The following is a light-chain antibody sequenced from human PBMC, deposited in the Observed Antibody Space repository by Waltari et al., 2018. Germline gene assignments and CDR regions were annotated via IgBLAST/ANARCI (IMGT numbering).Light chain of an antibody. CDR3: QQYENLPYT. V-gene: IGKV1-33*01. Sequence: DIQMTQSPSSLSASIVDRVTITCQASQDIINYLNLYQQTPGKAPKLLIYDASNLATGVPSRFSGGGSGTDFSLTITSLHPEDIATYFCQQYENLPYTFGQGTKLEIK. CDR1: QDIINY. J-gene: IGKJ2*01. CDR2: DAS.